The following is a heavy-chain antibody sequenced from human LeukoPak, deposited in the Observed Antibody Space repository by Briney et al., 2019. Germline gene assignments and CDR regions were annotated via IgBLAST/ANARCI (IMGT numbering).Heavy chain of an antibody. J-gene: IGHJ1*01. V-gene: IGHV1-18*01. CDR1: GYTFTSYG. D-gene: IGHD6-13*01. CDR3: ARDRIAAARIKYFQH. CDR2: ISAYNGNT. Sequence: GASVKVSCKASGYTFTSYGISWVRQAPGQGLEWMGWISAYNGNTNYAQKLQGRVTMTTDTSTSTAYMELRSLRSDDTAVYYCARDRIAAARIKYFQHWGQGTLVTVSS.